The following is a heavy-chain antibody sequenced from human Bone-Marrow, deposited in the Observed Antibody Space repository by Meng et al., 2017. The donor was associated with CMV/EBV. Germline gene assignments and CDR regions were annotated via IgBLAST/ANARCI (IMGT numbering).Heavy chain of an antibody. CDR1: GFTFSSYW. D-gene: IGHD3-22*01. CDR2: IKQDGSEK. J-gene: IGHJ4*02. V-gene: IGHV3-7*01. Sequence: GESLKISCAASGFTFSSYWMSWDRQAPGKGLEWVANIKQDGSEKYYVDSVKGRFTISRDNSKNTLYLQMNSLRAEDTAVYYCARDEWGDSSGYYGTFDYWGQGTLVTFSS. CDR3: ARDEWGDSSGYYGTFDY.